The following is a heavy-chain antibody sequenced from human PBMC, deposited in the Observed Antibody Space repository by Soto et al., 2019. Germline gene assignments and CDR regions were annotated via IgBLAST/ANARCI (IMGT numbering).Heavy chain of an antibody. D-gene: IGHD5-12*01. Sequence: QVQLVQSGAEVKKPESSVKVSCKAPGGTFSIYAISWVRQAPGQGLEWMVGIIPMFGTSNYAQRFQDRVTITADESPNTVYMELSSLRSEDTAVYFCASGIHLWLRRINNGYSGWGQGTLVTVSS. J-gene: IGHJ4*02. CDR3: ASGIHLWLRRINNGYSG. V-gene: IGHV1-69*12. CDR1: GGTFSIYA. CDR2: IIPMFGTS.